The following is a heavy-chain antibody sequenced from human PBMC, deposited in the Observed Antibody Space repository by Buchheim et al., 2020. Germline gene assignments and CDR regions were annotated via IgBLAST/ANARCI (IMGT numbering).Heavy chain of an antibody. J-gene: IGHJ4*02. CDR3: ARGPPFLYSSDDYFDY. CDR1: GFTFSSYW. V-gene: IGHV3-7*01. D-gene: IGHD6-19*01. Sequence: EVQLVESGGGLVQPGGSLRLSCAASGFTFSSYWMSWIRQAPGKGLEWVANIKQDGSEKYYVDSVKGRFTISRDNAKNSLYRQMNSLRAEDTAVYYCARGPPFLYSSDDYFDYWGQGTL. CDR2: IKQDGSEK.